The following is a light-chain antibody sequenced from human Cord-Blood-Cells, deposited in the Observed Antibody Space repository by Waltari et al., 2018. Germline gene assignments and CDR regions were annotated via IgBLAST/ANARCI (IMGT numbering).Light chain of an antibody. J-gene: IGKJ1*01. CDR3: QQYNSYSGT. CDR1: QSISSW. Sequence: DIQMTQSPSTLSASVGERVTITCRASQSISSWLAWYQQKPWKAPQLLIYDASSLESGVPSRFSGSGSGTEFTLTISSLQPDDFATYYCQQYNSYSGTFGQGTKVEIK. CDR2: DAS. V-gene: IGKV1-5*01.